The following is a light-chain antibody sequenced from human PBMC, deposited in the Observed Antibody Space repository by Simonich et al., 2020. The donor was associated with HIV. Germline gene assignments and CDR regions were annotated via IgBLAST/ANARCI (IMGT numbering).Light chain of an antibody. CDR2: DAS. CDR3: MQSVQLPFT. V-gene: IGKV2D-29*02. J-gene: IGKJ3*01. Sequence: DIVMTQTPLSLSVTPGKPASMSCKSSQSLLHSDGKTYLYWYLQKPGQSPQLLIYDASTRFSGVPVRFSCSGSGTDFTLKISRVEAEDFGLYYCMQSVQLPFTFGPGTKVDIK. CDR1: QSLLHSDGKTY.